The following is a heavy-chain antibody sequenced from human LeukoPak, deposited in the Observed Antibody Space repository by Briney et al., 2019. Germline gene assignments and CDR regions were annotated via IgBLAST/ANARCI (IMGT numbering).Heavy chain of an antibody. CDR1: GASISGGTYY. V-gene: IGHV4-39*01. J-gene: IGHJ4*02. D-gene: IGHD1-26*01. CDR2: IYYTGST. Sequence: SETLSLTCSVSGASISGGTYYWGWIRQPPGKGLEWIGSIYYTGSTYDNPSLKSHVTISVDTSKNQFSLKLSSVTAADTAVYYCVRRGGSGRAFDYWGQGTLVTVSS. CDR3: VRRGGSGRAFDY.